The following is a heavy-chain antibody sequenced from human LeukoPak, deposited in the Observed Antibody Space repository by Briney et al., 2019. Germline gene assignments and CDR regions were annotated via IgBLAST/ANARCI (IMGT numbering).Heavy chain of an antibody. CDR3: TRLTDGYYDYVLGSWDY. J-gene: IGHJ4*02. V-gene: IGHV5-51*01. Sequence: GESLKISCKGSGYSFTNYWIGWVRQMPGKGLEWMGITYPGNSYTRYSPSFQGQVTISADRFISTAYLQWSSLRASDTAMYYCTRLTDGYYDYVLGSWDYWGQGTLVTVSS. D-gene: IGHD3-16*01. CDR2: TYPGNSYT. CDR1: GYSFTNYW.